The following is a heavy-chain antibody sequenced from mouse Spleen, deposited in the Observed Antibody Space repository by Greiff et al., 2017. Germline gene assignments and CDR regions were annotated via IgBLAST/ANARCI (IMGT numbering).Heavy chain of an antibody. V-gene: IGHV1-55*01. D-gene: IGHD3-3*01. Sequence: VQLQQPGAELVKPGASVKMSCKASGYTFTSYWITWVKQRPGQGLEWIGDIYPGSGSTNYNEKFKSKATLTVDTSSSTAYMQLSSLTSEDSAVYYCARSRAGTAYYFDYWGQGTTLTVSS. J-gene: IGHJ2*01. CDR3: ARSRAGTAYYFDY. CDR1: GYTFTSYW. CDR2: IYPGSGST.